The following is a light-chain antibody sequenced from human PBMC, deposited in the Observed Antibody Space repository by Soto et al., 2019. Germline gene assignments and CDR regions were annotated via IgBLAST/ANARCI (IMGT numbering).Light chain of an antibody. CDR1: QSVSSN. CDR2: AAS. Sequence: EIVMTQSPATLSVSPGERATLSCRASQSVSSNLAWYQQKPGQAPRLLIYAASTRATGIPARFSGSGSGTEFPPPISSLQSEDFAVYYCQQYNNWPPWTFGQGTKVEIK. V-gene: IGKV3-15*01. CDR3: QQYNNWPPWT. J-gene: IGKJ1*01.